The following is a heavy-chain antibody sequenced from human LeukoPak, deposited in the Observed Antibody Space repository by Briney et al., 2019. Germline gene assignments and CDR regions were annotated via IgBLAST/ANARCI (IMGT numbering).Heavy chain of an antibody. CDR2: INPSGGST. D-gene: IGHD3-10*01. Sequence: ASVKVSCKASGYTFTSYYMHWVRQAPGQGLEWMGIINPSGGSTSYAQKFQGRVTMTRDTSTSTVYMELSSLRSDDTAVYYCACITLIRGVTSIGNHWGQGTLVTVSS. CDR1: GYTFTSYY. CDR3: ACITLIRGVTSIGNH. V-gene: IGHV1-46*01. J-gene: IGHJ5*02.